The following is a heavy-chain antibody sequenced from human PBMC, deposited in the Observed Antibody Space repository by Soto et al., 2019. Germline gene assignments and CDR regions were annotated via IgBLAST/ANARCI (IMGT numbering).Heavy chain of an antibody. Sequence: GGSLRLSCAASGFTFSSYGMHWVRQAPGKGLEWVAVISYDGSNKYYADSVKGRFTISRDNSKNTLCLQMNSLRAEDTAVYYCAKDPAAGTDYYGMDVWGQGTTVTVS. V-gene: IGHV3-30*18. J-gene: IGHJ6*02. CDR3: AKDPAAGTDYYGMDV. CDR1: GFTFSSYG. D-gene: IGHD6-13*01. CDR2: ISYDGSNK.